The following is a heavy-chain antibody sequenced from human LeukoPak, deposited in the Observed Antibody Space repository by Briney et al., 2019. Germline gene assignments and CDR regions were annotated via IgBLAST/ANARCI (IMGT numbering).Heavy chain of an antibody. CDR3: AKDYGPNDLPHFDP. J-gene: IGHJ5*02. CDR2: ISGSGGST. Sequence: GGSLRLSCAASGFTFSSYAMSWVRQAPEKGLEWVSAISGSGGSTYYADSVKGRFTISRDNSKNTLYLQMNSLRAEDTAVYYCAKDYGPNDLPHFDPWGQGTLVTVSS. D-gene: IGHD4-17*01. V-gene: IGHV3-23*01. CDR1: GFTFSSYA.